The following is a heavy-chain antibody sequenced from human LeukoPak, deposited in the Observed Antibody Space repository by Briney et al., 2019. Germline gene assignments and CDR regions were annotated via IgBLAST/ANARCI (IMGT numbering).Heavy chain of an antibody. CDR3: ARSIPGPHCGGDGCPPTLTPFDL. J-gene: IGHJ4*02. V-gene: IGHV3-53*01. CDR2: MHSGGTA. Sequence: GGSLRLSCAASGFFVNSKYMSWIRQAPGKELEWVSVMHSGGTAFYSDSVRGRFTISRDNSKNTLYLQMSGLKVEDTAVYYCARSIPGPHCGGDGCPPTLTPFDLWGQGTLVTVSS. CDR1: GFFVNSKY. D-gene: IGHD2-21*01.